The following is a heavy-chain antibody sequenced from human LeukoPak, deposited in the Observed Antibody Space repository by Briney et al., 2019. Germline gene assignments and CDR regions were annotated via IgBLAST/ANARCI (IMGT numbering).Heavy chain of an antibody. V-gene: IGHV3-30*02. CDR3: ARHVLSGSWFDP. CDR2: IRYDGSSE. Sequence: PGGSLRLSCVASGFTFSTYGMHRVRQAPGKGLEWVAYIRYDGSSEYLDSVKGRFTIARDNSKNTLYLQMTSLKPEDTAVYYCARHVLSGSWFDPWGQGTLVTVSS. J-gene: IGHJ5*02. D-gene: IGHD5-12*01. CDR1: GFTFSTYG.